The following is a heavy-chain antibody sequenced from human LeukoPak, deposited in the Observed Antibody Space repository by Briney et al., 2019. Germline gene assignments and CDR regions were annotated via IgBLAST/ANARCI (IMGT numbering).Heavy chain of an antibody. V-gene: IGHV3-21*01. CDR2: ISSSSSYI. CDR1: GFTFSSYS. D-gene: IGHD6-13*01. J-gene: IGHJ3*02. Sequence: PGGSLRLSCAASGFTFSSYSMNWVRQAPGKGLEWVSSISSSSSYIYYADSVKGRFTISRDNAKNSLYLQMNSLRAEDTAVYYCARDPDSSSWRFESDIWGQGTMVTVSS. CDR3: ARDPDSSSWRFESDI.